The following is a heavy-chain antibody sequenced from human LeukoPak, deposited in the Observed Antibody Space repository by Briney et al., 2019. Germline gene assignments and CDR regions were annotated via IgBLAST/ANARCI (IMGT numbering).Heavy chain of an antibody. CDR1: GFTFSSYS. V-gene: IGHV3-21*01. D-gene: IGHD1-1*01. Sequence: GGSLRLSCAASGFTFSSYSMNWVRRAPGKGLEWVSSISSSSSYIYYADSVKGRFTISRDNAKNSLYLQMNSLRAEDTAVYYCARDLLEPADYGMDVWGQGTTVTVSS. CDR3: ARDLLEPADYGMDV. J-gene: IGHJ6*02. CDR2: ISSSSSYI.